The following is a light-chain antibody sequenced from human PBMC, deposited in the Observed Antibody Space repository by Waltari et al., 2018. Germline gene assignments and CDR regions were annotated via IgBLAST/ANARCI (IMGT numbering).Light chain of an antibody. CDR3: QSYDSTNHVV. CDR1: SGRIAGNF. V-gene: IGLV6-57*04. CDR2: EYS. J-gene: IGLJ2*01. Sequence: NFMLTQPHSVSESPGVTVTISCTRSSGRIAGNFVQWYQQRPGSAPSVVIYEYSQRPTGVPDRFSGSIYSSSNSASLTISGLKTEDEADYYCQSYDSTNHVVFGGGTKLTVL.